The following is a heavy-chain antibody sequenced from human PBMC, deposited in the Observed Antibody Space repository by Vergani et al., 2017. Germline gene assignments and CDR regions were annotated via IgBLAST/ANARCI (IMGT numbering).Heavy chain of an antibody. J-gene: IGHJ6*03. Sequence: QITLKESGPTLVKPTQTLTLTCTFSGFSLNTRGVSVAWIRQPPGKALDWLALIYWNDDQHYSPSLNNRVTITKATSKNQVVLTMTNMDYVDTGTYYCVYKKTGCGTTGCFYPFYYYYYMDVWGKGTTITVSS. CDR3: VYKKTGCGTTGCFYPFYYYYYMDV. CDR1: GFSLNTRGVS. CDR2: IYWNDDQ. D-gene: IGHD1-7*01. V-gene: IGHV2-5*04.